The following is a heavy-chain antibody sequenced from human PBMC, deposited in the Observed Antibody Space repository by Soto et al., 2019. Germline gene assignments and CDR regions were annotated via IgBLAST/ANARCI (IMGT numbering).Heavy chain of an antibody. Sequence: EVQLLESGGGLVQPGGSLRLSCAASGFTFSTYAMSWVRQAPGMGLEWVSAISGGRSGTYYADSVRGRFTLSRDDSTKILYLQMNSLRAEDTAIYYWAKGSLGYCSRAICYVFDFWGQGTLVTVSP. CDR2: ISGGRSGT. D-gene: IGHD2-2*01. CDR1: GFTFSTYA. CDR3: AKGSLGYCSRAICYVFDF. V-gene: IGHV3-23*01. J-gene: IGHJ4*02.